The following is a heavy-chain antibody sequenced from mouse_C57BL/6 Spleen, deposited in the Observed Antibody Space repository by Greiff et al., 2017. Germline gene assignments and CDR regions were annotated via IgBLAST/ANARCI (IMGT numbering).Heavy chain of an antibody. CDR1: GYSFTDYN. J-gene: IGHJ3*01. CDR3: AIGYDGDCDDGFAY. D-gene: IGHD2-3*01. V-gene: IGHV1-39*01. Sequence: VQLQQSGPELVKPGASVKISCKASGYSFTDYNMNWVKQSNGKSLEWIGVINPNYGTTSYNQKFKGKAILTEDQSSSTAYMQLNSLASEDSAVYYCAIGYDGDCDDGFAYWGQGTLVTVSA. CDR2: INPNYGTT.